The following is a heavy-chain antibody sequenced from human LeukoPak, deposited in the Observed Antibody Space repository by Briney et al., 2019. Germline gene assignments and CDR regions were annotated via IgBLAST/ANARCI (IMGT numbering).Heavy chain of an antibody. CDR3: ARDHNQYYYGSGVSGGWFDP. J-gene: IGHJ5*02. Sequence: SGTLSLTCTVSGGSISSSSYYWGWIRQPPGKGLEWIGSIYYSGSTHYNPSLKSRVTISVDTSKNQFSLKLSSVTAADTAVYYCARDHNQYYYGSGVSGGWFDPWGQGTLVTVFS. CDR2: IYYSGST. CDR1: GGSISSSSYY. D-gene: IGHD3-10*01. V-gene: IGHV4-39*07.